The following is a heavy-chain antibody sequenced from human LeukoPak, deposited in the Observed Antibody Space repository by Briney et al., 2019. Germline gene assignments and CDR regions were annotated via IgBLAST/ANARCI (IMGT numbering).Heavy chain of an antibody. Sequence: ASVKVSCKASGGTFSSYAISWVRQAPGQGLEWMGWISAYNGNTNYAQKLQGRVTMTTDTSTSTAYMELRSLRSDDTAVYYCARDPYYDYVWGSPRMDVWGQGTTVTVSS. CDR1: GGTFSSYA. J-gene: IGHJ6*02. CDR2: ISAYNGNT. CDR3: ARDPYYDYVWGSPRMDV. D-gene: IGHD3-16*01. V-gene: IGHV1-18*01.